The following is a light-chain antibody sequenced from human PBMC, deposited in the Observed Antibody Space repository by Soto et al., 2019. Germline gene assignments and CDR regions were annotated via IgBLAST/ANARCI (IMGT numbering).Light chain of an antibody. V-gene: IGKV3-20*01. CDR1: QSVSNNY. J-gene: IGKJ5*01. CDR3: QQYGTTRIT. Sequence: TVLTQSPGTRSLSPGERATLSCRASQSVSNNYLAWYQQKPGQAPRLLMYGASNRATGIPDRFSGSGSETDFTLTISRLEPEDFAVYYCQQYGTTRITFGQGTRLEIK. CDR2: GAS.